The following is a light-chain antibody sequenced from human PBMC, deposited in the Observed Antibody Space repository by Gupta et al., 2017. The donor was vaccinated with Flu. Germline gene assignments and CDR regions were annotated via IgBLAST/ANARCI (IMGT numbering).Light chain of an antibody. CDR1: QSVVNF. J-gene: IGKJ5*01. Sequence: EIFMTQSPATLSLSPGERATLSCRASQSVVNFLAWYQQRPGQAPRHLIYDASNRATDIPARFSGSGSGTDFTLTINSLEPEDFAVYYCQQRSNWPPVTFGQGTRLEIK. CDR3: QQRSNWPPVT. CDR2: DAS. V-gene: IGKV3-11*01.